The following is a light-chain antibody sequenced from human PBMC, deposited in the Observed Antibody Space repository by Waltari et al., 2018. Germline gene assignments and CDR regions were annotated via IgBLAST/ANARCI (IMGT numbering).Light chain of an antibody. CDR2: EVN. CDR3: SSYSGSNNLGV. Sequence: SALPQPPSASVSPGQSVPISCTATSSDVGGSPYVPLYQQHPGKAPKPIISEVNKRPPGVPDRFSGSKSGNTASLTVSGLQADDEADYYCSSYSGSNNLGVFGGGTKLTVL. V-gene: IGLV2-8*01. CDR1: SSDVGGSPY. J-gene: IGLJ2*01.